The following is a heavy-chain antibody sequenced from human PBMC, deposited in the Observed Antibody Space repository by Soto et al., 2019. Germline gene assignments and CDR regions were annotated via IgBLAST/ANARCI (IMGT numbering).Heavy chain of an antibody. CDR1: GGTFSSYA. D-gene: IGHD2-15*01. Sequence: ASVKVSCKASGGTFSSYAISWVRQAPGQGLEWMGGIIPIFGTANYAQKFQGRVTITADESTSTAYMELSSLRSEDTAVYYCARVDCSGGSCYLAYWGQGTLVTVSS. J-gene: IGHJ4*02. CDR3: ARVDCSGGSCYLAY. V-gene: IGHV1-69*13. CDR2: IIPIFGTA.